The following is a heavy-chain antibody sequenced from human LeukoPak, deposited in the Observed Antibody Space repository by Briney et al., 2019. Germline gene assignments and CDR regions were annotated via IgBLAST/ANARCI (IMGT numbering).Heavy chain of an antibody. D-gene: IGHD6-19*01. Sequence: TSSETLSLTCTVSGGSISSSSYYWGWIRQPPGKGLEWIGSIYYSGSTYYNPSLRSRVTMSVDTSKNQFSLKLSSVTAADTAVYYCARGRAVADNWYFDLWGRGTLVTVSS. J-gene: IGHJ2*01. V-gene: IGHV4-39*07. CDR1: GGSISSSSYY. CDR3: ARGRAVADNWYFDL. CDR2: IYYSGST.